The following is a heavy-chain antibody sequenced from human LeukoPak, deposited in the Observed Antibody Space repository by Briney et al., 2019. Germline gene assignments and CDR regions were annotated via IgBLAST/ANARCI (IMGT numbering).Heavy chain of an antibody. V-gene: IGHV4-30-4*08. J-gene: IGHJ6*03. Sequence: SQTLSLTCTVSGGSISSGDYYWSWIRQPPGKGLEWIGYIYYSGSTYYNPSLKSRVTISVDTSKNQFSLKLSSVTAADTAVYYCARGALGTVAGTWPYYYYMDVWGKGTTVTVSS. CDR3: ARGALGTVAGTWPYYYYMDV. CDR2: IYYSGST. D-gene: IGHD6-19*01. CDR1: GGSISSGDYY.